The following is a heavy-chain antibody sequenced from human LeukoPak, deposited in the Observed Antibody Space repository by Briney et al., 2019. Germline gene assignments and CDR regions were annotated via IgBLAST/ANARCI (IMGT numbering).Heavy chain of an antibody. D-gene: IGHD3-10*01. Sequence: GGSLRPSCAASGFTLSSYAMSWVRQAPGKGLVWVSRINTDGSITNYADSVKGRFSISRDNAKNTLYLQMSSLRAEDTAVYYCARDRGPRTGFMVREAYDYWGQGTLVTVSS. CDR1: GFTLSSYA. J-gene: IGHJ4*02. V-gene: IGHV3-74*01. CDR2: INTDGSIT. CDR3: ARDRGPRTGFMVREAYDY.